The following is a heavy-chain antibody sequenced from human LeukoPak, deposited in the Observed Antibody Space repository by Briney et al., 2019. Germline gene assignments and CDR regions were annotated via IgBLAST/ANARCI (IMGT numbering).Heavy chain of an antibody. CDR3: ARDVDTAMVN. J-gene: IGHJ4*02. V-gene: IGHV1-2*02. CDR2: INPNSGGT. Sequence: ASVKVSCKASGGTFSISAISWVRQAPGQGLEWMGWINPNSGGTNYAQKFQGRVTMTRDTSISTAYMELSRLRSDDTAVYYCARDVDTAMVNWGQGTLVTVSS. CDR1: GGTFSISA. D-gene: IGHD5-18*01.